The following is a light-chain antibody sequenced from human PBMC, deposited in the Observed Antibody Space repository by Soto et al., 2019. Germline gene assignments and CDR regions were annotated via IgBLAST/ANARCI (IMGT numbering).Light chain of an antibody. CDR1: QSIGNN. CDR2: GAS. V-gene: IGKV3-15*01. Sequence: EIVMTQSPATLSVSPGERATLSCRASQSIGNNLGWYQQKPGQAPRLLIYGASTRATGIPARFSGSGSGTEVTLPITSRQYEDSAVDYCQQYNTWTLISFGQGTRLEIK. CDR3: QQYNTWTLIS. J-gene: IGKJ5*01.